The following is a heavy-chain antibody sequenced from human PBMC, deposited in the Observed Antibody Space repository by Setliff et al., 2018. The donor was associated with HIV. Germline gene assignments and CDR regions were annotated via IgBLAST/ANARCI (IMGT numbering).Heavy chain of an antibody. J-gene: IGHJ1*01. V-gene: IGHV1-24*01. D-gene: IGHD6-13*01. CDR3: ATDPGYSSTWYSESFQH. CDR2: FDPEDGET. Sequence: GVSVKVSCKISGYTLTELSIHWVRQAPGKGLEWMANFDPEDGETFYAQKFQGRLTMTEDTSTDTAYMELSSLRSDDTAMYYCATDPGYSSTWYSESFQHWGQGTVVTVSS. CDR1: GYTLTELS.